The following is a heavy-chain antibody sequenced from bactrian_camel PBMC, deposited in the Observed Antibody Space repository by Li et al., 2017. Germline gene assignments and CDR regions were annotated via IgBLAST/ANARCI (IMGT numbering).Heavy chain of an antibody. J-gene: IGHJ6*01. CDR1: GFNSRRYC. CDR2: IDGDGGTT. D-gene: IGHD2*01. V-gene: IGHV3S40*01. Sequence: VQLVESGGGSVQTGGSLTLTCTFPGFNSRRYCMGWVRQAPGSQREGVASIDGDGGTTYTDSVKGRFSIFKDNAKNIVFLQMNNVRPDDTGMYYCAAEKDGNWCYYGVEAAFGDWGQGTQVTVS. CDR3: AAEKDGNWCYYGVEAAFGD.